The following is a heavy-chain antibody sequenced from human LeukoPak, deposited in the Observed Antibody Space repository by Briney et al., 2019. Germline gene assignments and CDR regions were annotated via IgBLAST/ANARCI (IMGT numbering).Heavy chain of an antibody. V-gene: IGHV1-69*04. D-gene: IGHD5-18*01. CDR1: GGTFSSYA. CDR2: IIPILGIA. CDR3: ARRWDTAMARPGMDV. Sequence: SVKVSCKASGGTFSSYAISWVRQAPGQGLEWMGRIIPILGIANYAQKFQGRVTITADKSTSTAYMELSSLRSEDTAVYYCARRWDTAMARPGMDVWVQGTTVTVSS. J-gene: IGHJ6*02.